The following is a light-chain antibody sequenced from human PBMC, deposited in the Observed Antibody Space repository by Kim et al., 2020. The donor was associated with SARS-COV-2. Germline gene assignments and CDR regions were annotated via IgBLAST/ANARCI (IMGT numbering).Light chain of an antibody. J-gene: IGKJ4*01. V-gene: IGKV3-20*01. CDR1: QSISSSY. CDR2: AAS. CDR3: QYYTSSFT. Sequence: EIVLTQSPGTLSFSPGERATLSCRASQSISSSYLAWYQHKPGQAPKLLIYAASSRATGIPDRFSGSGSGTDFTLTISRLEPEDFAVYYCQYYTSSFTFGGETKVDIK.